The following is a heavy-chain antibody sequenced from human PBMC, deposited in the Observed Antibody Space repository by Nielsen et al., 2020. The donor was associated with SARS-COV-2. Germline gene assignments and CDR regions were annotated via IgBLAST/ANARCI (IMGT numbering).Heavy chain of an antibody. CDR1: GGSFSGYY. J-gene: IGHJ3*02. Sequence: SETLSLTCAVYGGSFSGYYWSWIRQPPGKGLEWIGEINHSGSTSYNPSLKSRVTISLDTSKNQFSLKLNSVTAADTAVYFCARDYYGDYLDAFDIWGQGTVVAVSS. V-gene: IGHV4-34*01. D-gene: IGHD4-17*01. CDR3: ARDYYGDYLDAFDI. CDR2: INHSGST.